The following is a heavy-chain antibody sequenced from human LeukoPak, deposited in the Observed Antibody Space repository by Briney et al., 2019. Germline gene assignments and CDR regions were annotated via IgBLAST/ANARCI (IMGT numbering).Heavy chain of an antibody. J-gene: IGHJ4*02. D-gene: IGHD5-18*01. Sequence: GGSLRLSCAASGFTFTSYAMSWVRQAPGKGLEWVSAISGSGGSTYYADSVKGRFTISRDNAKNSLYLQMNSLRAEDTAVYYCARGAMVPDYWGQGTLVTVSS. CDR2: ISGSGGST. CDR1: GFTFTSYA. CDR3: ARGAMVPDY. V-gene: IGHV3-23*01.